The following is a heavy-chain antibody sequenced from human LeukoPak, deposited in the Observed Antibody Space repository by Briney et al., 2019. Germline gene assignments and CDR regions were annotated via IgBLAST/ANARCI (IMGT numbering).Heavy chain of an antibody. CDR3: ATDNYGTLDY. J-gene: IGHJ4*02. V-gene: IGHV1-2*02. CDR2: IDPRSGGT. D-gene: IGHD3-16*01. CDR1: GYTFTDYY. Sequence: ASVKVSSKASGYTFTDYYIHWVRRAPGQGLEWMGWIDPRSGGTRCTQKFQGRVTMTRDTSISTVYLDLSGLTFDDTAVYYCATDNYGTLDYWGQGTLVTVSS.